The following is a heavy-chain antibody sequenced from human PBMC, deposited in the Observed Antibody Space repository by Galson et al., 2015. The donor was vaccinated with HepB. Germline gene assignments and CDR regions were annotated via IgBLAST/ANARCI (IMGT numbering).Heavy chain of an antibody. CDR2: MNPNSGNT. D-gene: IGHD5-18*01. V-gene: IGHV1-8*01. Sequence: SVKVSCKASGYTFTSYDINWVRQATGQGLEWMGWMNPNSGNTGYAQKFQGRVTMTRNTSISTAYMELSSLRSEDTAVYYCARFGCSYGFGSFYYYYYAMDVWGQGTTVTVSS. J-gene: IGHJ6*02. CDR3: ARFGCSYGFGSFYYYYYAMDV. CDR1: GYTFTSYD.